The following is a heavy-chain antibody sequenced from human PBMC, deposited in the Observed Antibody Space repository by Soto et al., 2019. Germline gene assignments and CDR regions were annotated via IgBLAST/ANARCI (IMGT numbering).Heavy chain of an antibody. Sequence: SETLSLTCAVYGGSFSGYYWSWIRQPPGKGLEWIGEINHSGSTNYNPSLKSRVTISVDTSKNQFSLKLSSVTAADTAAYYCARAPLGWLRSNDYWGQGTLVTVSS. CDR3: ARAPLGWLRSNDY. J-gene: IGHJ4*02. D-gene: IGHD5-12*01. CDR1: GGSFSGYY. CDR2: INHSGST. V-gene: IGHV4-34*01.